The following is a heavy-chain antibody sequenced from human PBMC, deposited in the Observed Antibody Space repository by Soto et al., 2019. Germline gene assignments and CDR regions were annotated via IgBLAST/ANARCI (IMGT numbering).Heavy chain of an antibody. J-gene: IGHJ5*02. Sequence: TGGSLRLSCAAPGFTFSNYGIHWVRQAPGKGLEWVAVISYSGSKKMYGDSVKGRFTISRDNSKNTLFLQMNSLRPEDTAVYHCARGPKGFLESSWFEPWGQGTLVTVSS. CDR1: GFTFSNYG. D-gene: IGHD3-3*01. CDR3: ARGPKGFLESSWFEP. V-gene: IGHV3-30*03. CDR2: ISYSGSKK.